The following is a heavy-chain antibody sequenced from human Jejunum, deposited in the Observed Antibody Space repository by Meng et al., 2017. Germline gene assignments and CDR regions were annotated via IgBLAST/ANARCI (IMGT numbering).Heavy chain of an antibody. CDR2: IKQGGSAK. CDR1: GFTFSSYW. D-gene: IGHD3-22*01. CDR3: ARMGDYDRSGYYYKFDY. J-gene: IGHJ4*02. Sequence: GGSLRLSCAASGFTFSSYWMSWVRQAPGMGLEWVAHIKQGGSAKYYVDSVKGRFTISRDNAKNSLYLQMNSLRVEDTAVYFCARMGDYDRSGYYYKFDYWGQGALVT. V-gene: IGHV3-7*01.